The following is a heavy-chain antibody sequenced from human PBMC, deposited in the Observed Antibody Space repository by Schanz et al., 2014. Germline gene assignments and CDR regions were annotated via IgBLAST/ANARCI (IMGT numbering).Heavy chain of an antibody. J-gene: IGHJ5*02. CDR1: GGDIGNYY. D-gene: IGHD3-3*01. Sequence: QVQLQESGPGLVKPSETLSLTCSVSGGDIGNYYWSWIRQPPGKGLEWIGYIHQSGGTNYNPSLKSRATILVDTSKTQFSLRLTSLTAADTAVYYCAKFLYDDPSWGQGTLVTVSS. V-gene: IGHV4-59*08. CDR2: IHQSGGT. CDR3: AKFLYDDPS.